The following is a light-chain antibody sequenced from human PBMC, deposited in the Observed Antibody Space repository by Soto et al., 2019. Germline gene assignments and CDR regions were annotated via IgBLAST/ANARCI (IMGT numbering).Light chain of an antibody. CDR2: GAS. Sequence: ILMTPSPATLSVSPGASASLSCRASQSVSRNLAWYQQKPGQAPRLLIYGASTRATGIPARFSGSGSGTEFTLTISSLQSEDFELYYCQQYNNWPRTFGQGTKVDIK. CDR1: QSVSRN. CDR3: QQYNNWPRT. V-gene: IGKV3-15*01. J-gene: IGKJ1*01.